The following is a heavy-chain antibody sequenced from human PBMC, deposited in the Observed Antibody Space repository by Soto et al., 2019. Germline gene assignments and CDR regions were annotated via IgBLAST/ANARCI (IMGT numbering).Heavy chain of an antibody. CDR2: IIPIFGTA. CDR3: AADLAAYYDSSGYYWVNAFDI. J-gene: IGHJ3*02. Sequence: SVKVSCKASGGTFSSYAISWVRQAPGQGLEWMGGIIPIFGTANYAQKFQGRVTITADESTSTAYMELSSLRSEDTAVYYCAADLAAYYDSSGYYWVNAFDIWG. V-gene: IGHV1-69*13. D-gene: IGHD3-22*01. CDR1: GGTFSSYA.